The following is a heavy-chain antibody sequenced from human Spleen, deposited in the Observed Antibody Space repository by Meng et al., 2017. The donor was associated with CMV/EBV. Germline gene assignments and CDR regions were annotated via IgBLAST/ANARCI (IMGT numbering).Heavy chain of an antibody. CDR1: YTYVSYG. J-gene: IGHJ4*02. V-gene: IGHV1-18*01. CDR3: ARSPALYCSSSSCPLDH. CDR2: VSTHNGNT. D-gene: IGHD2-2*01. Sequence: YTYVSYGISWVRQAPGQGLEWLGWVSTHNGNTKYAERFQGRVTMTRDTSTRTAYMELRSLRSDDTAVYYCARSPALYCSSSSCPLDHWGQGILVTVSS.